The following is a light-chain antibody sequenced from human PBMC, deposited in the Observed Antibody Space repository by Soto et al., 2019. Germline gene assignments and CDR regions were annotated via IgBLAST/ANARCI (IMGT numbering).Light chain of an antibody. J-gene: IGKJ2*01. CDR2: GAS. Sequence: EIVLTQSPGTLSLSPGERATLSCRASQSVSSSYLAWYQQKPGQAPRLLIYGASSRATGIPDRFSGSGSGXXXXXXXXXXXXEDFXVYXCHQYGSLYTFGQGTKLEIK. V-gene: IGKV3-20*01. CDR1: QSVSSSY. CDR3: HQYGSLYT.